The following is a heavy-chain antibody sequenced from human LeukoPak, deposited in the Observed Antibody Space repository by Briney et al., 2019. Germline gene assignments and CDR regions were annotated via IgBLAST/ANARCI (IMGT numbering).Heavy chain of an antibody. CDR1: GGTFSSYA. D-gene: IGHD6-6*01. J-gene: IGHJ4*02. CDR2: IIPIFGTA. Sequence: ASVKVSCKASGGTFSSYAISWVRQAPGQGLEWMGGIIPIFGTANYAQKFQGRVTITADESTSTAYMELSSLRSEDTAVYYCARAGDKYSSSSAFDYWGQGTLVTVSS. CDR3: ARAGDKYSSSSAFDY. V-gene: IGHV1-69*13.